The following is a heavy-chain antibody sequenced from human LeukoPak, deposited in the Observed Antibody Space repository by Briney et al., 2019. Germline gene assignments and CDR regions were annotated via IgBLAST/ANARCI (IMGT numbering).Heavy chain of an antibody. V-gene: IGHV6-1*01. CDR1: GDSVSSNSAA. Sequence: SQTLSLTCAISGDSVSSNSAAWNWIRQSPSRGLEWLGRTYYRSKWYNDYAVSVESRITINPDTSKNQFSLQLNSVTPEDTAVYYCAREWTAWAAVGYYYYYYGMDVWGQGTTVTVSS. CDR3: AREWTAWAAVGYYYYYYGMDV. CDR2: TYYRSKWYN. J-gene: IGHJ6*02. D-gene: IGHD2-15*01.